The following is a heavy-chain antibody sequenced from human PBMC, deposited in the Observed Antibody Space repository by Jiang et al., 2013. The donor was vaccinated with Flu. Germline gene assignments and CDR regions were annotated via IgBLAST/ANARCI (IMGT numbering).Heavy chain of an antibody. D-gene: IGHD2-2*01. CDR1: GYTFTSYA. CDR2: INAGNGNT. V-gene: IGHV1-3*01. J-gene: IGHJ3*02. CDR3: ARDGWGCSSTSCWDAFDI. Sequence: SGAEVKKPGASVKVSCKASGYTFTSYAMHWVRQAPGQRLEWMGWINAGNGNTKYSQKFQGRVTITRDTSASTAYMELSSLRSEDTAVYYCARDGWGCSSTSCWDAFDIWGQGTMVTVSS.